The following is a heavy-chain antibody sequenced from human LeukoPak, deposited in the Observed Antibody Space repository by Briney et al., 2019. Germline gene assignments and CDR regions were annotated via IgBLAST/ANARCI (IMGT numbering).Heavy chain of an antibody. D-gene: IGHD3-16*02. V-gene: IGHV1-2*02. J-gene: IGHJ3*02. CDR1: GYTFTSYD. Sequence: GASVKVSCKASGYTFTSYDINWVRQATGQGLEWMGWINPNSGGTNYAQKFQGRVTMTRDTSISTAYMELSRLRSDDTAVYYCAREGSIMITFGGVIAPESSGAFDIWGQGTMVTVSS. CDR2: INPNSGGT. CDR3: AREGSIMITFGGVIAPESSGAFDI.